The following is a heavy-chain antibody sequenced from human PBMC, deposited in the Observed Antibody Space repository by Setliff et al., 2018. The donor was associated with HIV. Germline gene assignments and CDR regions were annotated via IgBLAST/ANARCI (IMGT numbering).Heavy chain of an antibody. CDR2: INHSGST. CDR1: GASISGYY. J-gene: IGHJ6*03. CDR3: ARGIGIFGVVYYYYYMDV. Sequence: PSETLSLTCTVSGASISGYYWSWIRQPPGKGLEWIGEINHSGSTNYNPSLKSRVTISVDTSKNQFSLKLSSVTAADTAVYYCARGIGIFGVVYYYYYMDVWGKGTTVTVSS. V-gene: IGHV4-34*01. D-gene: IGHD3-3*01.